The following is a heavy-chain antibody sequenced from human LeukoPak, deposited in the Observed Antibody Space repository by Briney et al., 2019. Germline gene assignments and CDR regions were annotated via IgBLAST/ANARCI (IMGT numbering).Heavy chain of an antibody. D-gene: IGHD3-3*01. CDR1: EYNFTNHW. V-gene: IGHV5-51*01. J-gene: IGHJ3*02. CDR2: IHPGDSDT. CDR3: ARTLLATGGAFDI. Sequence: GESLEISCEGSEYNFTNHWIAWVRQMPGKGLEWMGIIHPGDSDTRYSPSFQGQVTISADKSMNTAYLRWSSLKASDTAMYYCARTLLATGGAFDIWGQGTMVTVSS.